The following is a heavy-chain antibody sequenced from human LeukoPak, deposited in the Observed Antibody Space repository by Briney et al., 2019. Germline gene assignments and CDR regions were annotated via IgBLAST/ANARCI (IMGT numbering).Heavy chain of an antibody. Sequence: GGSLRLSCAASGFTFDDYAMHWVRQVPGKGLEWVLCISWSRCNIVYVDSVKGRFTISRDNAKNSLYLQMNSLRAEDTAVYYCARDYDIVVVVAATSYYYGMDVWGQGTTVTVSS. CDR3: ARDYDIVVVVAATSYYYGMDV. CDR2: ISWSRCNI. J-gene: IGHJ6*02. D-gene: IGHD2-15*01. V-gene: IGHV3-9*01. CDR1: GFTFDDYA.